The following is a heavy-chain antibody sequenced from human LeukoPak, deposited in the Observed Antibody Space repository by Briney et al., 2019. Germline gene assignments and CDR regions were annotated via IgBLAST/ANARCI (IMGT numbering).Heavy chain of an antibody. D-gene: IGHD3-22*01. CDR1: GGSFSGYY. Sequence: PSETLSLTCVVYGGSFSGYYWSWIRQPPGKGLEWIGEINHSGSTNYNPSLKSRVTISVDTSKNQFSLKVHSVTAADTAVYYWARPSSGYYRNWGQGTLVTASS. CDR3: ARPSSGYYRN. CDR2: INHSGST. J-gene: IGHJ4*02. V-gene: IGHV4-34*01.